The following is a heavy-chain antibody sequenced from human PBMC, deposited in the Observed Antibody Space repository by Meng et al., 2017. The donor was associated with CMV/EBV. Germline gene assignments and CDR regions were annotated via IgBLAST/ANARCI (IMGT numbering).Heavy chain of an antibody. Sequence: VQLQPWCTCRLKPSEPLSLTCAVYGGSFSGYYWSWSRQPPGEVLEWIGEINHSGSTNYDPSFKSRVTISVDTSKNQFSLKLSSVTAADTAVYYCARESMVRGEDWGQGTLVTVSS. CDR3: ARESMVRGED. J-gene: IGHJ4*02. CDR1: GGSFSGYY. V-gene: IGHV4-34*01. D-gene: IGHD3-10*01. CDR2: INHSGST.